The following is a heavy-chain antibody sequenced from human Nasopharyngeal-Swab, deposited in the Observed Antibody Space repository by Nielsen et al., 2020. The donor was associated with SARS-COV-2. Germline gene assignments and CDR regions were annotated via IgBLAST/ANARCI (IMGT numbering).Heavy chain of an antibody. CDR1: GYTLTGYY. CDR2: INPQSRGP. Sequence: ASVKVSCKASGYTLTGYYMHWVRQAPGQGLEWMGWINPQSRGPKYAQKFQGRVTMTSDTSINTAYMELRRLRSDDTAVYYCARDDYGDYGYFGHWGQGTLVTVSS. V-gene: IGHV1-2*02. J-gene: IGHJ4*02. CDR3: ARDDYGDYGYFGH. D-gene: IGHD4-17*01.